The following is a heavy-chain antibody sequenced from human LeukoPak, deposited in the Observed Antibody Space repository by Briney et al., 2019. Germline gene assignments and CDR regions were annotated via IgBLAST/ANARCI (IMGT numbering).Heavy chain of an antibody. CDR1: GGSISSYY. V-gene: IGHV4-4*07. Sequence: SETLSLTCTVSGGSISSYYWSWIRQPAGKGLEWIGRIYTSGSTNYNPSLKSRVTMSADTSKNQFSLKLSSVTAADTAVYYCASDYGDYAAFDIWGQGTMVTVSS. CDR3: ASDYGDYAAFDI. CDR2: IYTSGST. J-gene: IGHJ3*02. D-gene: IGHD4-17*01.